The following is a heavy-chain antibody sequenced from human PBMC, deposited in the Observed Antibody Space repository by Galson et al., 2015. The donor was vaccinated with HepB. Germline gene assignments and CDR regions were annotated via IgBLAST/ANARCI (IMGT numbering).Heavy chain of an antibody. Sequence: SLRLSCAASGFTSGFTFSDYYMSWIRQAPGKGLEWVSYISSSGSDTYYADSVKGRFTISRDNAKNSLSLQMNTLRAEDTAVYYCARGQVGIISASAYYYYGMDVWGQGTTVTVSS. J-gene: IGHJ6*02. V-gene: IGHV3-11*01. CDR2: ISSSGSDT. CDR3: ARGQVGIISASAYYYYGMDV. CDR1: GFTFSDYY. D-gene: IGHD1-26*01.